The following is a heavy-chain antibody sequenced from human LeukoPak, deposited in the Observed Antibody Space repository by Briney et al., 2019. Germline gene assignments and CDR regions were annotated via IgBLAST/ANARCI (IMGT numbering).Heavy chain of an antibody. CDR3: VRRRVGVAPASDM. V-gene: IGHV3-72*01. J-gene: IGHJ3*02. D-gene: IGHD1-26*01. CDR2: CRGKTNSYTT. CDR1: GFTFSDHA. Sequence: GGSLRLSCAAFGFTFSDHAMDWVRQAPGEGLEWVARCRGKTNSYTTEYAASVKGRFTISRDDSKNSLYLQMNSLKTEDTAMYYCVRRRVGVAPASDMWGQGTTVTVSS.